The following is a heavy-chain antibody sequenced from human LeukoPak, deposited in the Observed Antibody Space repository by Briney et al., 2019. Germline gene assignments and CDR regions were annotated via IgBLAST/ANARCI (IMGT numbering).Heavy chain of an antibody. Sequence: SETLSLTCTVSGGSISSYYWSWIRQPPGKGLEWIGYIYYSGSTNYNPSLKSRVTISVDRSKNQFSLKLSSVTAADTAVYYCARLGSRDAFDIWGQGTMVTVSP. CDR3: ARLGSRDAFDI. J-gene: IGHJ3*02. CDR2: IYYSGST. CDR1: GGSISSYY. D-gene: IGHD3-16*01. V-gene: IGHV4-59*12.